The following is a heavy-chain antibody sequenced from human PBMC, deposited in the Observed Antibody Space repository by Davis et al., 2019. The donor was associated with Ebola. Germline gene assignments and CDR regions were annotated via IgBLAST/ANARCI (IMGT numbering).Heavy chain of an antibody. Sequence: ESLKISCAASGFTFSRFTMSWVRQSPGKGLEWISGISGSGGATYYANSVEGRFTIPRDNSRKTLYLHLDSLRVEETALYYCAKVETLPGSGMLGWFDLWGQGTLVTVSS. J-gene: IGHJ5*02. V-gene: IGHV3-23*01. CDR2: ISGSGGAT. CDR1: GFTFSRFT. D-gene: IGHD1-1*01. CDR3: AKVETLPGSGMLGWFDL.